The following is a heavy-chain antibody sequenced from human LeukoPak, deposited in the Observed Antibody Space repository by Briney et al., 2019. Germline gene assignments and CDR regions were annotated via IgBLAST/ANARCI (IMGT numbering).Heavy chain of an antibody. Sequence: SETLSLTCAVYGGSFSGYYWSWIRQPPGKGLEWIGEINHSGSTNYNPSLKSRVTISVDTSKNQFSLKLSSVTAADTAVYYCARLYGGTNYDILTGYYYFDYWGQGTLVTVSS. J-gene: IGHJ4*02. CDR3: ARLYGGTNYDILTGYYYFDY. CDR1: GGSFSGYY. V-gene: IGHV4-34*01. CDR2: INHSGST. D-gene: IGHD3-9*01.